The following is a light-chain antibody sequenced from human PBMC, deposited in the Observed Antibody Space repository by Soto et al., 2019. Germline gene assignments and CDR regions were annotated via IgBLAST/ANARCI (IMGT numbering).Light chain of an antibody. CDR1: HSASSS. V-gene: IGKV3D-11*03. CDR3: QQRHMWPIT. CDR2: GAS. Sequence: EIVLTQSPGPLSLSPGERATLSCRASHSASSSLAWYQQKPGQAPTLLIYGASSRATGLPPRFSGSGSGTDCTLTISSLEPEDAAVYYCQQRHMWPITLGQGTRLEIK. J-gene: IGKJ5*01.